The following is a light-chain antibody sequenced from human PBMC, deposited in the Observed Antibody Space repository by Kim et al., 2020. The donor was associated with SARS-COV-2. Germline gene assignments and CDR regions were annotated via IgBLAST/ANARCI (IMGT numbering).Light chain of an antibody. CDR3: SAWDSSLSSWV. CDR2: RDT. V-gene: IGLV10-54*01. Sequence: QTATLTCTGNTNNVGHQGAAWLQQHQGQPPQLLSYRDTNRPSGISERLSASRSGSTASLTITGLQPEDEADYYCSAWDSSLSSWVFGGGTQLTVL. CDR1: TNNVGHQG. J-gene: IGLJ3*02.